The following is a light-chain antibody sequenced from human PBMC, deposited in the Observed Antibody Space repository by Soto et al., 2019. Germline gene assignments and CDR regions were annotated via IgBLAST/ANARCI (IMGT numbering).Light chain of an antibody. Sequence: DIQMTQSPSTLSASVGDRVTITCRASQSISSWLAWYQQKPGKAPKLLIYDASSLESGVPSRFSGSGSGTEFTLTISSLQPDDFATYYCQQYNSYSQWTFGQGTKVEL. CDR3: QQYNSYSQWT. CDR1: QSISSW. CDR2: DAS. J-gene: IGKJ1*01. V-gene: IGKV1-5*01.